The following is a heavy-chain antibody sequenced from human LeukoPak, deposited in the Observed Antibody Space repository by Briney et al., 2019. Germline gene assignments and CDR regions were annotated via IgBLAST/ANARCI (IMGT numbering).Heavy chain of an antibody. CDR1: GFTFSSYE. V-gene: IGHV3-48*03. Sequence: GGPLRLSCAASGFTFSSYEMNWVRQAPGKGLEWVSYISSSGSTIYYADSVKGRFTISRDNAKNSLYLQMNSLRAEDTAVYYCASDLTSSGWNGFDYWGQGTLVTVSS. CDR3: ASDLTSSGWNGFDY. J-gene: IGHJ4*02. CDR2: ISSSGSTI. D-gene: IGHD6-19*01.